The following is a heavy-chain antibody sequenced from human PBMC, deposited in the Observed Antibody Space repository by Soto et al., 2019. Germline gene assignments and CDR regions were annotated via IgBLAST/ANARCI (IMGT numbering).Heavy chain of an antibody. CDR1: GYIFTSYW. Sequence: EVQLVQSGAEVKKPGESLKISCKGSGYIFTSYWVAWVRQMPGKGLEWMGIIYPGDSDIIYSPSFQGQVTISADRSINTAYLRWSSLKASDTAVYYCARREVGGVYYHGLDVWGQGTTVTVSS. J-gene: IGHJ6*02. CDR2: IYPGDSDI. CDR3: ARREVGGVYYHGLDV. V-gene: IGHV5-51*01. D-gene: IGHD3-16*01.